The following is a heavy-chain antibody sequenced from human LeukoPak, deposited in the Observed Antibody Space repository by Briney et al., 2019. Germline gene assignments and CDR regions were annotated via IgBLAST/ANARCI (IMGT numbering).Heavy chain of an antibody. J-gene: IGHJ6*02. D-gene: IGHD3-16*01. CDR1: GGSVSNYY. V-gene: IGHV4-59*02. CDR3: ARGDLALSGTRKYYYYYGMDV. Sequence: PSETLSLTCTVSGGSVSNYYWNWIRQVPGKGLEWIGFIYYSERATYNPSLKSRVTISINTSKNQFSLKLTSVTTADTAVYYCARGDLALSGTRKYYYYYGMDVWGQGTTVTVSS. CDR2: IYYSERA.